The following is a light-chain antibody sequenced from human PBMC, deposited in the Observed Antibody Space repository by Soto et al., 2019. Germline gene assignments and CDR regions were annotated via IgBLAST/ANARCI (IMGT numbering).Light chain of an antibody. CDR1: QSISSS. CDR2: AAS. Sequence: DIQITQSPSSLSASVGDRVTITCRAIQSISSSLNWYQQKPGKAPKLLIYAASSLQSGVPSRFSGSGSGTDFTLTISSLPPEDFETYYCQQSYSTPRTFGQGTKVDIK. CDR3: QQSYSTPRT. V-gene: IGKV1-39*01. J-gene: IGKJ1*01.